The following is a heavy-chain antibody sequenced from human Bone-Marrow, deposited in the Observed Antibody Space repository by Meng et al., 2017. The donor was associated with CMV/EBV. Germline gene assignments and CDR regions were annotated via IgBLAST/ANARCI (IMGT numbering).Heavy chain of an antibody. J-gene: IGHJ4*02. CDR2: IRYDGSNN. CDR1: GFTFSSYG. Sequence: GGSLRLSCAASGFTFSSYGMHWVRQAPGKGLEWVAFIRYDGSNNYYADSVQGRFTISRDNSKNTLYLQMNSLRAADTAVYYCAPNQGVGANPVWGQGTLVTVSS. V-gene: IGHV3-30*02. D-gene: IGHD1-26*01. CDR3: APNQGVGANPV.